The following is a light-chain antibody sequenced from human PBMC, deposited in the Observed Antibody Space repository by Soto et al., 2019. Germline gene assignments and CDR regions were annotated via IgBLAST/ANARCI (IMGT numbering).Light chain of an antibody. CDR3: QQYDSSPRT. Sequence: ESVLTQSPGTLSLSPGERATLSCRASQSVSSSYLAWYQQKPGQAPRLLIYRTSNRATGIPDRFSGSGSETDFTLTISRLEPEDFAVYWCQQYDSSPRTFGQGTKVDIK. V-gene: IGKV3-20*01. J-gene: IGKJ1*01. CDR2: RTS. CDR1: QSVSSSY.